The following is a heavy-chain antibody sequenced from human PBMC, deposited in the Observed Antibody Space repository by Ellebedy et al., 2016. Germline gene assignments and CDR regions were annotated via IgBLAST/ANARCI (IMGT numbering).Heavy chain of an antibody. CDR3: AKWNGGWYAFEV. CDR2: VFHTGTT. V-gene: IGHV4-59*02. J-gene: IGHJ3*01. Sequence: SETLSLTCNVSGGSVSSDYWNWIRRSPGKGLEWIGYVFHTGTTNYNPSLKSRVTMSVDTSKSQFSLRLTSVTAADTAVYYCAKWNGGWYAFEVWGQGTMVTVSS. D-gene: IGHD6-19*01. CDR1: GGSVSSDY.